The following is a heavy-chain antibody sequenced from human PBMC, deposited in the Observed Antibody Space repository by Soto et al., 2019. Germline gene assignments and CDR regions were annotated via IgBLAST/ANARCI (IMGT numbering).Heavy chain of an antibody. Sequence: EVQLLESGGGFVQPGGSLRLSCAASGFSFSNYAMNWVRQAPGKGLEWVSGISSTGGTTYYADPVRGRFTMSRDNTQNTLYLEMNSLRTEDTAVYYCAKGAGGHCSSTSCYADHWGQGTLVTVSS. CDR1: GFSFSNYA. CDR2: ISSTGGTT. J-gene: IGHJ4*02. D-gene: IGHD2-2*03. CDR3: AKGAGGHCSSTSCYADH. V-gene: IGHV3-23*01.